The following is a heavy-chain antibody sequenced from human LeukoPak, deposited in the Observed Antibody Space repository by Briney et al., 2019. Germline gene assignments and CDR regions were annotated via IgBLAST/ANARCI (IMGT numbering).Heavy chain of an antibody. D-gene: IGHD1-26*01. CDR3: ARGRSLERVGATLPSSTFDY. J-gene: IGHJ4*02. CDR1: GYSISSGYY. Sequence: SETLSLTFAVSGYSISSGYYWSWIRQPAGKGLEWIGRIYTSGSTNYNPSLKSRVTMSVDTSKNQFSLKLSSMTAADTAMYYCARGRSLERVGATLPSSTFDYWGQGTLVTVSS. CDR2: IYTSGST. V-gene: IGHV4-4*07.